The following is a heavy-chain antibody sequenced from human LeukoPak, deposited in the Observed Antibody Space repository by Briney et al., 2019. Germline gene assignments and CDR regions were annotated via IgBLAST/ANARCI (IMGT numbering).Heavy chain of an antibody. V-gene: IGHV1-69*01. D-gene: IGHD6-19*01. CDR1: GGTFSSYA. Sequence: RASVYVSCKASGGTFSSYAISWVRQAPGQGLEWMGGIIPIFGTANYAQKFQGRVTITADESTSTAYMELSSLRSEDTAVYYCARYSSGWYGDPEYYYYYGMDVWGQGTTVTVSS. CDR3: ARYSSGWYGDPEYYYYYGMDV. J-gene: IGHJ6*02. CDR2: IIPIFGTA.